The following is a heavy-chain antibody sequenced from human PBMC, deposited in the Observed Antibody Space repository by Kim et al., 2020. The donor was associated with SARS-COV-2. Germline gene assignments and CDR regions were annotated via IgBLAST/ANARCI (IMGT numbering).Heavy chain of an antibody. J-gene: IGHJ6*02. CDR2: IYYSGST. CDR1: GGSISSYY. CDR3: ARLKPDGSGSYMREQGDYYYCGMDV. V-gene: IGHV4-59*08. D-gene: IGHD3-10*01. Sequence: SETLSLTCTVSGGSISSYYWSWIRQPPGKGLEWIGYIYYSGSTNYNPSLKSRVTVSVDTSKNQFSLKLSSVTAADTAVYYCARLKPDGSGSYMREQGDYYYCGMDVWGQGTTVTVSS.